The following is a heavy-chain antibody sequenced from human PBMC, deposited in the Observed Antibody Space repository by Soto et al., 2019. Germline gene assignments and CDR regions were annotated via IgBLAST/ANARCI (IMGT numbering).Heavy chain of an antibody. D-gene: IGHD5-12*01. J-gene: IGHJ4*02. CDR3: VRDSPIGSTFSGYDGIDY. V-gene: IGHV1-69*08. CDR2: IILLLDTT. Sequence: QVQLVQSGAEVKKPGSSVKVSCKTSGGTFSNDIITWVRQAPGQGLEWMGRIILLLDTTNYAQKFQGSVKINADKSTGTAYMELNSLRSEDTAVYYCVRDSPIGSTFSGYDGIDYWGQGTLVTVSS. CDR1: GGTFSNDI.